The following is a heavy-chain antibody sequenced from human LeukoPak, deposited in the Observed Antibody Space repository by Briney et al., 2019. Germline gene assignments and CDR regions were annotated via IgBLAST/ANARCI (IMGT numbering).Heavy chain of an antibody. CDR2: IASDGNST. CDR1: GFTFSSDW. Sequence: PGGSLRLSCAASGFTFSSDWMNWVRQAPGKGLVWVSRIASDGNSTTYADSVKGRFSISRDNAKNTLYLQMNSLRAEDTAVYFCVRDGQGSTPLDYWGQGALVTVSA. CDR3: VRDGQGSTPLDY. V-gene: IGHV3-74*01. J-gene: IGHJ4*02.